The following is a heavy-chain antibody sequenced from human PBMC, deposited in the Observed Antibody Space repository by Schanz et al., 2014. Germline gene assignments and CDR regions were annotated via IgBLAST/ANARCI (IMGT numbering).Heavy chain of an antibody. CDR1: GFIFSTYN. D-gene: IGHD6-25*01. CDR3: ARDGRKYSSGTLDYFDN. CDR2: ISYGGSDK. V-gene: IGHV3-30*03. Sequence: QVQLVESGGGLVKPGGSLRLSCAASGFIFSTYNMNWVRQAPGKGLQWVAVISYGGSDKYYTDSVKGHFTISRDDSKNTLYLQMNSLRAEDTAIYYCARDGRKYSSGTLDYFDNWGQGTLVTVSS. J-gene: IGHJ4*02.